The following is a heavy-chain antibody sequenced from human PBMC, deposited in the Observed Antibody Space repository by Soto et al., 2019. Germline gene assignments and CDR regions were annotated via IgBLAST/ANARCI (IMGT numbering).Heavy chain of an antibody. CDR1: GYIFMNYA. D-gene: IGHD2-2*01. CDR3: ARVPRHSSDIVEVPAVIYEEWFDP. V-gene: IGHV1-3*01. J-gene: IGHJ5*02. Sequence: QVHLVQSGAEVKKPGASVKVSCNSSGYIFMNYAIHWVRQAPVQGFEWMGWIHAGDGKTKYPQSLQGRVTITRDTSASTVYMELSGLTSEDTAVYYCARVPRHSSDIVEVPAVIYEEWFDPWGQGTLVTVSS. CDR2: IHAGDGKT.